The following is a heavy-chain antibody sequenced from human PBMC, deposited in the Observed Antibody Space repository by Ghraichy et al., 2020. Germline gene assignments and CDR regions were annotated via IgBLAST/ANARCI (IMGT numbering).Heavy chain of an antibody. D-gene: IGHD1-1*01. J-gene: IGHJ3*02. Sequence: ETLSLTCTVSGGSISSYYWSWIRQPPGKGLEWIGYIYYSGSINYNPSLKSRVTISVDTSKNQFSLKLSSVTAADTAVYYCARVGGGQLPLTAFDIWGQGTMVTVSS. CDR1: GGSISSYY. CDR3: ARVGGGQLPLTAFDI. CDR2: IYYSGSI. V-gene: IGHV4-59*01.